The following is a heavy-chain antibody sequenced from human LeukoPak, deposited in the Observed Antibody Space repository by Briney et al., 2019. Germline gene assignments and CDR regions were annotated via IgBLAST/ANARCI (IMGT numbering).Heavy chain of an antibody. CDR1: GGSISSYY. J-gene: IGHJ5*02. CDR3: ARDGGYYYGSGSYYYGYNWFDP. Sequence: SETLSLTCTVSGGSISSYYWSWIRQPAGKGLEWIGRIYTSGSTNYNPSLKSRVTMSVDTSKNQFSLKLSSVTAADTAEYCARDGGYYYGSGSYYYGYNWFDPWGQGTLVTVSS. D-gene: IGHD3-10*01. CDR2: IYTSGST. V-gene: IGHV4-4*07.